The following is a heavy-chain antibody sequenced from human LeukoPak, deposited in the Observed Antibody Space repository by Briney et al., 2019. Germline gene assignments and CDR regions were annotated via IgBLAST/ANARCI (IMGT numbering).Heavy chain of an antibody. CDR2: INPNSGGT. J-gene: IGHJ4*02. D-gene: IGHD6-13*01. CDR3: ARTSAGAAAGEFDY. Sequence: ASVKVSCKASGYTLSAYYMHWVRQAPGQGLEWMGWINPNSGGTNYAQKFQGRVTMISDTSISTAYMDLSRLTSDDAALYYCARTSAGAAAGEFDYWGQGTLVTVSS. CDR1: GYTLSAYY. V-gene: IGHV1-2*02.